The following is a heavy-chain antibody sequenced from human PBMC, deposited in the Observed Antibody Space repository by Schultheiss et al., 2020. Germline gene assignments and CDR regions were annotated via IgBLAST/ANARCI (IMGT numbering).Heavy chain of an antibody. CDR1: GGSISSYY. J-gene: IGHJ3*02. D-gene: IGHD6-19*01. Sequence: SETLSLTCTVSGGSISSYYWSWIRQPPGKGLEWIGYIYYSGSTNYNPSLKSRVTISVDTSKNQFSLKLTSVTAADTAVYYCARIIAVAGTGAFDIWGQGTMVTVSS. CDR3: ARIIAVAGTGAFDI. V-gene: IGHV4-59*01. CDR2: IYYSGST.